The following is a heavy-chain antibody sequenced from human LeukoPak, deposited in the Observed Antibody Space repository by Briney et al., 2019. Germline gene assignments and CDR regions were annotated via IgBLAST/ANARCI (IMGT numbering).Heavy chain of an antibody. V-gene: IGHV4-39*01. J-gene: IGHJ5*02. CDR3: ARHEWMTGYCSGDSCRYNWFDP. D-gene: IGHD2-15*01. CDR1: GGSISSSSYY. Sequence: SETLSLTCPVSGGSISSSSYYWGWIRQPPGKGLEWIGSLYYTWTTYYNPSLKSRVTISVDTSKNQFSLRLSSVTAADTAVYYCARHEWMTGYCSGDSCRYNWFDPWGQGTLVTVSS. CDR2: LYYTWTT.